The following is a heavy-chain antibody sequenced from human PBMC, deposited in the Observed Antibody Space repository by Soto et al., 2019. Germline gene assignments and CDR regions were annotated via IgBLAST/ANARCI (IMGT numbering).Heavy chain of an antibody. CDR3: RRSSRYSTDV. V-gene: IGHV4-39*01. D-gene: IGHD6-13*01. CDR1: GDSIRSSSY. Sequence: QLQLQESGPGLVKPSETLSLTCTVSGDSIRSSSYWGWIRQPPGKGLEWIGSIYSTGNTDYNPSLNSQVTISVDTSKNQFSLNVISVTAADTAVYYCRRSSRYSTDVWGQGTTVTVSS. J-gene: IGHJ6*02. CDR2: IYSTGNT.